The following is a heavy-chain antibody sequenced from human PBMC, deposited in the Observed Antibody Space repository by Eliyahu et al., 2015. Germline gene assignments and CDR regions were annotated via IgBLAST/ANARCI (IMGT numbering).Heavy chain of an antibody. CDR2: ISAYSGDT. CDR1: GYIFTSYG. CDR3: ARDPGHCSTTTCFPDRFDY. D-gene: IGHD2-2*01. Sequence: QVQLEQSGTEVKKPGASVKVSCKASGYIFTSYGINWVRQAPGQGLEWMGWISAYSGDTKLAQKFQGRVTVTTDASTSTAYMELRSLTPADTAVYFCARDPGHCSTTTCFPDRFDYWGQGTLVTVSS. V-gene: IGHV1-18*01. J-gene: IGHJ4*02.